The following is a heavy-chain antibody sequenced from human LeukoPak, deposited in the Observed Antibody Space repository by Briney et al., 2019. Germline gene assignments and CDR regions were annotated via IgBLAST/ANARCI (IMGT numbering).Heavy chain of an antibody. D-gene: IGHD1-14*01. V-gene: IGHV4-59*01. J-gene: IGHJ2*01. CDR1: GGSISSYY. CDR3: ARSNPTPDYWYFDL. CDR2: IYYSGST. Sequence: PSXTLSLTCTVSGGSISSYYWSWIRQPPGKGLEWIGYIYYSGSTNYNPSLKSRVTISVDTSKNQFSLKLSSVTAADTAVYYCARSNPTPDYWYFDLWGRGTLVTVSS.